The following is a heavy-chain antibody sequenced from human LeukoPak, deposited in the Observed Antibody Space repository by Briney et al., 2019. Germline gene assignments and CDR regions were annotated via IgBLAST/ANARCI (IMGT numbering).Heavy chain of an antibody. CDR2: ISYSGTT. CDR1: GGXISSYY. CDR3: ARGDDYKSTLFDY. Sequence: SETLSLTCTVSGGXISSYYWNWIRQPPGKGLEWIGYISYSGTTNYNPSLKSRVTISVDTSKKQFSLKLTSATAADTAVYYCARGDDYKSTLFDYWGQGILVTVSS. J-gene: IGHJ4*02. D-gene: IGHD5-12*01. V-gene: IGHV4-59*01.